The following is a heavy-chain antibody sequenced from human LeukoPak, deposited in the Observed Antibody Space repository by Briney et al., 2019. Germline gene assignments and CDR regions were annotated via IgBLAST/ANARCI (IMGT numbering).Heavy chain of an antibody. CDR3: ARDSRFDYGDYEFDY. Sequence: GASVKVSCKASGYTFTSYGISWVRQAPGQGLEWMGIINPSGGSTSYAQKFQGRVTMTRDTSTSTVYMELSSLRSEDTAVYYCARDSRFDYGDYEFDYWGQGTLVTVSS. J-gene: IGHJ4*02. V-gene: IGHV1-46*01. D-gene: IGHD4-17*01. CDR2: INPSGGST. CDR1: GYTFTSYG.